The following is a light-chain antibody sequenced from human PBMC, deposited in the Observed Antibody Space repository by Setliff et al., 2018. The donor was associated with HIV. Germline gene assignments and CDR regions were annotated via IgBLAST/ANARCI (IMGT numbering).Light chain of an antibody. CDR3: GSCTSTSPCA. CDR1: GRDLGGFNF. Sequence: QSALAQPASVSGSPGQSVSTSCTGSGRDLGGFNFVSWYRQYPGKAPQLIIYEVTNRPSGVSSRFSGSKSGNTASLTIPGLQAEDEADYYCGSCTSTSPCAFGTGTKVTVL. V-gene: IGLV2-14*01. CDR2: EVT. J-gene: IGLJ1*01.